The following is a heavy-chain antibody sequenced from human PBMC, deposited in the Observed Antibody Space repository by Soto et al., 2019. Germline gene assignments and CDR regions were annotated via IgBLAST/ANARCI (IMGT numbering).Heavy chain of an antibody. V-gene: IGHV3-53*01. J-gene: IGHJ5*02. Sequence: SCAASGFTVSSNYMSWVRQAPGKGLEWVSVIYSGGSTYYADSVKGRFTISRDNSKNTLYLQMNSLRAEDTAVYYCARERPAYWFDPWGQGTLVTVSS. CDR3: ARERPAYWFDP. D-gene: IGHD6-6*01. CDR1: GFTVSSNY. CDR2: IYSGGST.